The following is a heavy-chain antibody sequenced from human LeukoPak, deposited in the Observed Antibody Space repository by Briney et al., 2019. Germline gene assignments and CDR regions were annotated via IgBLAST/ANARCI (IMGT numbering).Heavy chain of an antibody. CDR2: ISPGGDRT. Sequence: GGSLRLSCAASGFTFSTYALSWVRQAPGKGLEWVSAISPGGDRTYYADSVKGRFAISRDNSKSTLYLQMNGLRAEDTAVYYCARELEGAPYYYDSSGYYPLDYWGQGTLVTVSS. J-gene: IGHJ4*02. V-gene: IGHV3-23*01. CDR3: ARELEGAPYYYDSSGYYPLDY. D-gene: IGHD3-22*01. CDR1: GFTFSTYA.